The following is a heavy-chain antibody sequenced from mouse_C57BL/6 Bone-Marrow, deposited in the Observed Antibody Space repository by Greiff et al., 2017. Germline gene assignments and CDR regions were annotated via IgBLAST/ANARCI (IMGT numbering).Heavy chain of an antibody. J-gene: IGHJ4*01. D-gene: IGHD2-4*01. CDR3: ATYYDYAYAMDY. CDR1: GFSLTSYG. V-gene: IGHV2-2*01. CDR2: IWSGGST. Sequence: VQLVESGPGLVQPSQSLSITCTVSGFSLTSYGVHWVRQSPGKGLEWLGVIWSGGSTDYNAAFISRLSISKDNSKSQVFFKMNSLQADDTAIYYCATYYDYAYAMDYWGQGTSVTVSS.